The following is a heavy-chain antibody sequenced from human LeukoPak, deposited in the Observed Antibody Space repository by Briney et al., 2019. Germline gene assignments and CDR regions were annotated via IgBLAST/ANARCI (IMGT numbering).Heavy chain of an antibody. D-gene: IGHD3-10*01. Sequence: GGSLRLSCAASGFTFSSYSMNWVRQAPGKGLEWVSSISSSSSYIYYADSVKGRFTISRDNAKNSLYLQMNSLRAEDTAVYYCAKPGFGEFMIDYWGQGTLVTVSS. V-gene: IGHV3-21*01. CDR1: GFTFSSYS. CDR2: ISSSSSYI. J-gene: IGHJ4*02. CDR3: AKPGFGEFMIDY.